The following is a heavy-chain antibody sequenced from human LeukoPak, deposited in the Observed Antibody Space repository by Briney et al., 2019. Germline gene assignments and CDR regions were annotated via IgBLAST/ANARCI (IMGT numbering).Heavy chain of an antibody. V-gene: IGHV4-34*01. CDR1: GGSFSGYY. D-gene: IGHD3-10*01. CDR3: ARMGRVRGVIGAFDI. Sequence: SETLSLTCAVYGGSFSGYYWSWIRQPPGKGLEWIGEINHSGSTNYNPSLKSRVTISVDTSKNQFSLKLSSVTAADTAVYYCARMGRVRGVIGAFDIWGQGTMVTVSS. CDR2: INHSGST. J-gene: IGHJ3*02.